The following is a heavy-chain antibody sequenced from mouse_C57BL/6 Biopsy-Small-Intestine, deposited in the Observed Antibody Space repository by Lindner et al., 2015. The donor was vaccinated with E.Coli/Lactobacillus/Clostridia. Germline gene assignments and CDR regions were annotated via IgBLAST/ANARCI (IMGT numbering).Heavy chain of an antibody. J-gene: IGHJ1*01. CDR3: ARGGSFSNFRYFDV. D-gene: IGHD2-5*01. V-gene: IGHV1-82*01. CDR2: IDPGDGDI. Sequence: VQLQESGPELVKPGASVKISCKASGYAFSRTWMNWVKQRPGKDLEWTGRIDPGDGDIYYNGVFKGKATLTADKSSSTAYMQLSSLTSEDSAVYFCARGGSFSNFRYFDVWGAGTTVTVSS. CDR1: GYAFSRTW.